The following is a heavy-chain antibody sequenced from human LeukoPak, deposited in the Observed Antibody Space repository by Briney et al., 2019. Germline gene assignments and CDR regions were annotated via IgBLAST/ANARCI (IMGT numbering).Heavy chain of an antibody. V-gene: IGHV4-59*01. CDR3: ARALAARPSYYYYYMDV. D-gene: IGHD6-6*01. J-gene: IGHJ6*03. Sequence: SETLSLTCTVSGGSISSYSWSWIRQPPGKGLEWIGYIYYSGSTNYNPSLKSRVTISVDTSKNQFSLKLSSVTAADTAVYYCARALAARPSYYYYYMDVWGKGTTVTVSS. CDR2: IYYSGST. CDR1: GGSISSYS.